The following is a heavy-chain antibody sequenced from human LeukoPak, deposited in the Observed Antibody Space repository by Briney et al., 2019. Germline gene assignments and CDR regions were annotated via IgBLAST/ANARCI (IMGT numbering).Heavy chain of an antibody. CDR2: FNSDGRSA. CDR1: GFTFSTYW. V-gene: IGHV3-74*01. CDR3: TRGRYYLDS. D-gene: IGHD4-17*01. Sequence: GSLRLSCAASGFTFSTYWMHWVRQAPGKGLVWVSRFNSDGRSAYYADSVKGRFTISRDNAKNTLYLQMNSLRAEDTAVYYCTRGRYYLDSWGQGTLVTVSS. J-gene: IGHJ4*02.